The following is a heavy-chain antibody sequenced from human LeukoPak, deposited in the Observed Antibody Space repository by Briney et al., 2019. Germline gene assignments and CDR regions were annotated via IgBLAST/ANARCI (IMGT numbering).Heavy chain of an antibody. D-gene: IGHD3-3*01. CDR1: GGSISRSNW. CDR2: IYHSGST. V-gene: IGHV4-4*02. CDR3: ARGPRITIFGVPLKHYYYMDV. Sequence: PSETLSLTCAVSGGSISRSNWWSWVRQPPGKGLEWIGEIYHSGSTNYNPSLKSRVTISVDTSKNQFSLKLSSVTAADTAVYYCARGPRITIFGVPLKHYYYMDVWGKGTTVTVSS. J-gene: IGHJ6*03.